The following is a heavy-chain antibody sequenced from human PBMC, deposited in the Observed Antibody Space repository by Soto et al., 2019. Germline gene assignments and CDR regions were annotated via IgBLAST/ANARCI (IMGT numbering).Heavy chain of an antibody. V-gene: IGHV3-33*01. J-gene: IGHJ3*02. CDR1: GFTFSRYG. Sequence: QVQLVESGGGVVQPGRSLRLSCAASGFTFSRYGMNWVRQAPGKGLEWVAGIGFDGNSKYYADSVKGRLTISRDNSKSTLYVQTYSLSVDDSAAYYCARDWVSYSGCGDAFDMWGQWTMVTVSS. D-gene: IGHD5-12*01. CDR3: ARDWVSYSGCGDAFDM. CDR2: IGFDGNSK.